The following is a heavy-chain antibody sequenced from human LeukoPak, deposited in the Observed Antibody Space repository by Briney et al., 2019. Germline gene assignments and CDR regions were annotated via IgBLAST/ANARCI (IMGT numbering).Heavy chain of an antibody. Sequence: SETLSLTCTVSGGSISNSSYYWGWIRQPPGKGLEWIGSIYHSGSTYYNPSLKSRVTISVDTSKNQFSLKLSSVTAADTAVYYCARAPVTGYYYDSSGYSFDYWGQGTLVTVSS. CDR3: ARAPVTGYYYDSSGYSFDY. J-gene: IGHJ4*02. D-gene: IGHD3-22*01. V-gene: IGHV4-39*07. CDR1: GGSISNSSYY. CDR2: IYHSGST.